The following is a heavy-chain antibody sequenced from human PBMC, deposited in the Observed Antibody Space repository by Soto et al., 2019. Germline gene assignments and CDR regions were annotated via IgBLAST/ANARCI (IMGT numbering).Heavy chain of an antibody. Sequence: QVQLVQSGAEVKKPGSSVKVSCKASGGTFSSYSINWVRQAPGQGLEWMGGIIPIFVTANYAQKFQGRVTISAYESTSTAYMELSSLRSGDTAVYYCARDGGRHSGGIDYWGQGPLVTVSS. CDR3: ARDGGRHSGGIDY. CDR2: IIPIFVTA. V-gene: IGHV1-69*19. J-gene: IGHJ4*02. CDR1: GGTFSSYS. D-gene: IGHD1-26*01.